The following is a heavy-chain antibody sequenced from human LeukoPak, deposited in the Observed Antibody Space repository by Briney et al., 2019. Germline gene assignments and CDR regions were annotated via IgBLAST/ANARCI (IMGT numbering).Heavy chain of an antibody. CDR1: GFTFSSYG. CDR3: ARDRNYDYIWGSYRPDYFDY. D-gene: IGHD3-16*02. Sequence: GGSLRLSCAASGFTFSSYGMHWVRQAPGKGLEWVXXXXXXXXNKYNAESVKGRFTISRDNSKNALYLQMNSLRAEDTAVYYCARDRNYDYIWGSYRPDYFDYWGQGTLVTVSS. CDR2: XXXXXXNK. V-gene: IGHV3-30*03. J-gene: IGHJ4*02.